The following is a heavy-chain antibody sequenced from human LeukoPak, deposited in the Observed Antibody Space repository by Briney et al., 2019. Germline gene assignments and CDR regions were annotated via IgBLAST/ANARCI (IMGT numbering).Heavy chain of an antibody. CDR2: IRSKAYGGTT. CDR1: GFTFGDYA. D-gene: IGHD2-2*01. Sequence: GGSLRLSCTASGFTFGDYAMSWFRQAPGKGLEWVGFIRSKAYGGTTEYAASVKGRFTISRDDSKSIAYLQMNSLKTEDTAVYYCTRDLRCSSTSCFDYWGQGTLVTVSS. CDR3: TRDLRCSSTSCFDY. J-gene: IGHJ4*02. V-gene: IGHV3-49*03.